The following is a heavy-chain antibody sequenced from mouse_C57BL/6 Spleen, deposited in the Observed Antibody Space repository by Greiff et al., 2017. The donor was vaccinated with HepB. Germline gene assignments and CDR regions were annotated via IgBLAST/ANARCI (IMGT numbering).Heavy chain of an antibody. J-gene: IGHJ2*01. CDR3: ARPYYYGSSLFDY. Sequence: QVQLQQSGAELVKPGASVKISCKASGYAFSSYWMNWVKQRPGKGLEWIGQIYPGDGDTNYNGKFKGKATLTADKSSSTAYMQLSSLTSEDSAVYFCARPYYYGSSLFDYWGQGTTLTVSS. D-gene: IGHD1-1*01. V-gene: IGHV1-80*01. CDR2: IYPGDGDT. CDR1: GYAFSSYW.